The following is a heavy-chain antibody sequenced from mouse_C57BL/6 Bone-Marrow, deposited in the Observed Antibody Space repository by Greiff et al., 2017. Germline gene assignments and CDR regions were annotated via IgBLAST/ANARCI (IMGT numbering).Heavy chain of an antibody. J-gene: IGHJ2*01. CDR1: GYTFTSYG. D-gene: IGHD1-1*01. CDR3: ARCSKDY. Sequence: QVQLQQPGAELVKPGASVKLSCKASGYTFTSYGMQWVKQRPGQGLEWIGEIDPSDSYTNYNQKFKGKATLTVDTSSSTAYMQLSSLTSEDSAVYYCARCSKDYWGQGTTLTVSS. V-gene: IGHV1-50*01. CDR2: IDPSDSYT.